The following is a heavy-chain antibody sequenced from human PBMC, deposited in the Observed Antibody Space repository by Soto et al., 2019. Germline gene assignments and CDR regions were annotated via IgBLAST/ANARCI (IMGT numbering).Heavy chain of an antibody. CDR2: IYYSGST. CDR3: ARHPPHHYDILTGFDY. D-gene: IGHD3-9*01. Sequence: SETLSLTCTVSGGSISSGDYYWSWIRQPPGKGLEWIGSIYYSGSTYYNPSLKSRVTISVDTSKNQFSLKLSSVTAADTAVYYCARHPPHHYDILTGFDYWGQGTLVTVSS. V-gene: IGHV4-39*01. CDR1: GGSISSGDYY. J-gene: IGHJ4*02.